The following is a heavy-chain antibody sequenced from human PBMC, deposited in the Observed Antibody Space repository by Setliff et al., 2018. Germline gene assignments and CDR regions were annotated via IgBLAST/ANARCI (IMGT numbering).Heavy chain of an antibody. J-gene: IGHJ6*03. CDR2: IFYSGRT. CDR3: ARHVSPNPSYYNFWSGYSGGSYYYYYYYMDV. D-gene: IGHD3-3*01. V-gene: IGHV4-39*01. Sequence: SETLSLTCTVSGASITNINYYWGLIRQPPGKGLEWIGSIFYSGRTFYNPSLKSRVTISVDTSKNQFSLKLSSVTAADTAVYYCARHVSPNPSYYNFWSGYSGGSYYYYYYYMDVWGKGTTVTVSS. CDR1: GASITNINYY.